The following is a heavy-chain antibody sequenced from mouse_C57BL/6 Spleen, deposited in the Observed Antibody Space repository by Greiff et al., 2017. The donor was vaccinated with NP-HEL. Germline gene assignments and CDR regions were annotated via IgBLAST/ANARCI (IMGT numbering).Heavy chain of an antibody. CDR1: GYSITSGYY. Sequence: EVQLVESGPGLVKPSQSLSLTCSVTGYSITSGYYWNWIRQFPGNKLEWMGYISYDGSNNYNPSLKNRISITRDTSKNQFFLKLNSVTTEDTATYYCALYYYFDYWGQGTTLTVSS. V-gene: IGHV3-6*01. D-gene: IGHD2-3*01. J-gene: IGHJ2*01. CDR2: ISYDGSN. CDR3: ALYYYFDY.